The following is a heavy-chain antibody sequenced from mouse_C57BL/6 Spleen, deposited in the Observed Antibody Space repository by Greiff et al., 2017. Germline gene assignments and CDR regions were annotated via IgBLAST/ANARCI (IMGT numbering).Heavy chain of an antibody. D-gene: IGHD2-3*01. CDR2: IYPGNSDT. J-gene: IGHJ4*01. CDR1: GYTFTSYW. V-gene: IGHV1-5*01. Sequence: EVQLQQSGTVLARPGASVKMSCKTSGYTFTSYWMHWVKQRPGQGLEWIGAIYPGNSDTSYNQKFKGKAKLTAVTSASTAYMELSSLTNEDSAVYYCTRYGGYCYAMCYWGQGTSVTVAS. CDR3: TRYGGYCYAMCY.